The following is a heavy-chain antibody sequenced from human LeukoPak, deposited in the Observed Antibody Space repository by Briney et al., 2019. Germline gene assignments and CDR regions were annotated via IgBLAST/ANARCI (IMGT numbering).Heavy chain of an antibody. D-gene: IGHD3-3*01. J-gene: IGHJ6*03. Sequence: GGSLRLSCAASGFTFSKYWMSWVRQAPGKGLEWVANIKQDGSEQYYVDSVKGRFTISRDNAKNSLYLQMNSLRAEDTAVYYCARDMPITILGQDYYYYYYMDVWGKGTTVTVSS. CDR3: ARDMPITILGQDYYYYYYMDV. V-gene: IGHV3-7*01. CDR2: IKQDGSEQ. CDR1: GFTFSKYW.